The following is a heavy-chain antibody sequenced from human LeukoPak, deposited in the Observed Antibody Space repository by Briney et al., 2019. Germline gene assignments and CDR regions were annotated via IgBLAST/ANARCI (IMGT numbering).Heavy chain of an antibody. D-gene: IGHD6-13*01. CDR2: IYYSGST. Sequence: PSETLSLTCIVSGGSISSSRSYWGWIRQPPGKGLVWIGSIYYSGSTYYNPSLKSRVTISVDTSKNQFSRKLSSVTAADTAVYYCAKHYIATPNAFDIWGQGTMVTVSS. CDR1: GGSISSSRSY. J-gene: IGHJ3*02. V-gene: IGHV4-39*01. CDR3: AKHYIATPNAFDI.